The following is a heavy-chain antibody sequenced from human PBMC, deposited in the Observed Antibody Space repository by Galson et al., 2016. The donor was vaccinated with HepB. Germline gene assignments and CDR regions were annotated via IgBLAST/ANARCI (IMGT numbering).Heavy chain of an antibody. D-gene: IGHD3/OR15-3a*01. CDR2: INSRGDTT. CDR3: ATFVGLGGSG. Sequence: SLRLSCAASGFTFNTYAFNWVRQAPGKGLEWLSYINSRGDTTYYGDSLKGRLTTSRDNAKNILYLEMNSLTDDDTAIYYCATFVGLGGSGWGQGTLVTVSS. CDR1: GFTFNTYA. V-gene: IGHV3-48*02. J-gene: IGHJ4*02.